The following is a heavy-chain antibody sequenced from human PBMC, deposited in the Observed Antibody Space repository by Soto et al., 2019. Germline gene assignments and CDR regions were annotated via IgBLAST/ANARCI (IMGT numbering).Heavy chain of an antibody. CDR3: VRDRADYGSGNYYNRIDF. J-gene: IGHJ4*02. V-gene: IGHV1-69*01. CDR2: IIPLFGTP. D-gene: IGHD3-10*01. CDR1: GGIFSTYA. Sequence: QVQLVQSGAEVKKPGSSVKVSCKASGGIFSTYAISWLRQAPGQGLEWMGGIIPLFGTPNYAQRFQGRVTITADESTSTAYMELSRLRSEDTAVYYCVRDRADYGSGNYYNRIDFWGQGTLVTVSS.